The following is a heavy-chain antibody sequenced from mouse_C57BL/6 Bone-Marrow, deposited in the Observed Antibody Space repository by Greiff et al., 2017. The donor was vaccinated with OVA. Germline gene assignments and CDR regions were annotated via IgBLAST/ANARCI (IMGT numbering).Heavy chain of an antibody. J-gene: IGHJ1*03. D-gene: IGHD2-5*01. V-gene: IGHV1-76*01. CDR2: IYPGSGNT. CDR1: GYTFTDYY. Sequence: QVQLQQSGAELVRPGASVKLSCKASGYTFTDYYINWVKQRPGQGLEWIARIYPGSGNTYYNEKFKGKATLTAEKSSSTAYMQLSSLTSEDSAVYFCAREGLLDSKRWYFDVWGTGTTVTVSS. CDR3: AREGLLDSKRWYFDV.